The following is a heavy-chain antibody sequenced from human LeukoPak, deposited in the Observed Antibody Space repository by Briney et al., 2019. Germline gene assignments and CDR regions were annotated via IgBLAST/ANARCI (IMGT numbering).Heavy chain of an antibody. CDR3: ARVKETHGSGSYRFDY. D-gene: IGHD3-10*01. V-gene: IGHV4-4*02. Sequence: SGTLSLTRAVYGGSIRSSNWWSWVRQPPGKGLEWIGEIYHSGSTNYNPSLKSRVTISVDKSKNQFSLKLSSVTAADTAVYYCARVKETHGSGSYRFDYWGQGTLVTVSS. CDR2: IYHSGST. J-gene: IGHJ4*02. CDR1: GGSIRSSNW.